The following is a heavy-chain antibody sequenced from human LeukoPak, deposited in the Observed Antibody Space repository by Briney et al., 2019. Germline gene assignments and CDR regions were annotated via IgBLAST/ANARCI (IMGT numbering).Heavy chain of an antibody. CDR2: IIPIFGTA. D-gene: IGHD6-6*01. CDR3: ASLKVGKYNSSSSP. J-gene: IGHJ5*02. Sequence: SVKVSCKASGGTFSSYAISWVRQAPGQGLEWMGGIIPIFGTANYAQKFQGRVTITADESTSTAYMELSSLRSEDTAVYYCASLKVGKYNSSSSPWGQGTLVTVSS. V-gene: IGHV1-69*01. CDR1: GGTFSSYA.